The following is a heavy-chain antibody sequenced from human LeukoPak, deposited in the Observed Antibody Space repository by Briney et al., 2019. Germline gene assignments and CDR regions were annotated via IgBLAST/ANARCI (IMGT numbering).Heavy chain of an antibody. CDR1: GFTFSDYY. D-gene: IGHD3-22*01. V-gene: IGHV3-11*04. J-gene: IGHJ4*02. CDR2: ISSSGGNI. CDR3: ARGRSEDDSSGYIHRDFDY. Sequence: GGSLRLSCAASGFTFSDYYMNWIRQAPGRGLEWISYISSSGGNINYADSVQGRFTISRDNAKKSLYLQMSSLRAEDTAVYYCARGRSEDDSSGYIHRDFDYWGQGTLVIVSS.